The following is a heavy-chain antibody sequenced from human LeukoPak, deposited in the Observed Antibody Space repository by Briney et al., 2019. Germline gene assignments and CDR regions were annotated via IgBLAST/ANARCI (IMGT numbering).Heavy chain of an antibody. CDR3: ARSPLRFLEWFDYYGMDV. Sequence: GGSLILSCAASGFTFSSYEMNWVRQAPGKGLEWVSYISSSGITIYYADSVKGRFTISRDNAKNSLYLQMNSLRAEDTAVYYRARSPLRFLEWFDYYGMDVWGQGTTVTVSS. J-gene: IGHJ6*02. CDR1: GFTFSSYE. V-gene: IGHV3-48*03. D-gene: IGHD3-3*01. CDR2: ISSSGITI.